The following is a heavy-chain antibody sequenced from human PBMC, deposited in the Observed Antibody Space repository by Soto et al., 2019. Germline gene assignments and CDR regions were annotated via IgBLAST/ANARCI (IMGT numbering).Heavy chain of an antibody. J-gene: IGHJ4*02. CDR2: ISGSGGSS. V-gene: IGHV3-23*01. Sequence: GGSLRLSCAASGFTFTSYAMSWVRQAPGKGLEWASAISGSGGSSYYADSVKGRFTISRDNSKNTLFLQMNSLRAEDTAIYYCAKGGSYYYDSSGYYANWGQGTLVTVSS. CDR1: GFTFTSYA. D-gene: IGHD3-22*01. CDR3: AKGGSYYYDSSGYYAN.